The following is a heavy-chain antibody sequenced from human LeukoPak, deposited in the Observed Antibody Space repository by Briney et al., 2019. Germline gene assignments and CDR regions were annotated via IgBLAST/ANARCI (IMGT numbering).Heavy chain of an antibody. CDR2: AYADGDRK. J-gene: IGHJ4*02. V-gene: IGHV3-33*01. CDR3: ATGGYMHYDH. D-gene: IGHD3-22*01. CDR1: GFTFSSYG. Sequence: GGSLRLSCAASGFTFSSYGLHWVRQGPGKGLEWVAVAYADGDRKFYVDSVKGRFTISRDNSKNTFYLQMNSLRAEDTAIYYCATGGYMHYDHWGQGTLVTVSS.